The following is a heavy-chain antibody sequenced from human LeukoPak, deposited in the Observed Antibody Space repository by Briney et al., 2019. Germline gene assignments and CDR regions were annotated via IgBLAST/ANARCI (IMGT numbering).Heavy chain of an antibody. CDR2: TYYRSTWYN. V-gene: IGHV6-1*01. CDR1: GDSVSSNSVT. D-gene: IGHD2-21*02. CDR3: ARRLTQCDCFDP. J-gene: IGHJ5*02. Sequence: SQTLSLTCATSGDSVSSNSVTWNWIRQSPSRGLEWLGRTYYRSTWYNDYAVSVRGRITVNPDTSKNQFSLHLNSVTPEDTAVYYCARRLTQCDCFDPWGQGILVTVSS.